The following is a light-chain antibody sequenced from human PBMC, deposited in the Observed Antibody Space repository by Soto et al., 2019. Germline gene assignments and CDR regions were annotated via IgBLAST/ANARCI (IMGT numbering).Light chain of an antibody. CDR3: QHYHNLPYS. Sequence: DIQVTQSPSSLSASVGDRVTITCQASQDITNYLNWYQQKPVKAPKLLIYDASNLETGVPSRFSGSGSWTDFTFTINILQPEDIATYYCQHYHNLPYSFGQGTKVEIK. CDR1: QDITNY. V-gene: IGKV1-33*01. J-gene: IGKJ2*03. CDR2: DAS.